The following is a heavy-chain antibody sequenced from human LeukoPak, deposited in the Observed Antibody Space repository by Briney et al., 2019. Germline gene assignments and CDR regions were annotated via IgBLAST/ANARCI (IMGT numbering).Heavy chain of an antibody. V-gene: IGHV3-66*01. CDR3: ARDMATNDAFDI. D-gene: IGHD3-10*01. Sequence: GGFLRLSCAASGFTVSSNYMSWVRQAPGKGLEWVSVIYSGGSTYYADSVKGRFTISRDNSKNTLYLQMNSLRAEDTAVYYCARDMATNDAFDIWGQGTMVTVSS. CDR2: IYSGGST. J-gene: IGHJ3*02. CDR1: GFTVSSNY.